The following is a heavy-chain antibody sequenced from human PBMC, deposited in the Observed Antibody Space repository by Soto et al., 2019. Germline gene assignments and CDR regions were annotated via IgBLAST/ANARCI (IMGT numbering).Heavy chain of an antibody. CDR2: ISAYNGNT. J-gene: IGHJ6*03. Sequence: GASVKVSCKASGYTFTSYGISWVRQAPGQGLEWMGWISAYNGNTNYAQKLQGRVTMTTDTSTSTAYMELRSLRSDDTAVYYCARALDASLKRYYMDVWGKGTTVTVSS. CDR3: ARALDASLKRYYMDV. D-gene: IGHD3-16*01. V-gene: IGHV1-18*01. CDR1: GYTFTSYG.